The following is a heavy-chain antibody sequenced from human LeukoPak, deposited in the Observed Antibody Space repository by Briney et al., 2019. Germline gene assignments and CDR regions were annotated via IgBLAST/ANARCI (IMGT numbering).Heavy chain of an antibody. CDR1: GFTFSSYE. V-gene: IGHV3-48*03. D-gene: IGHD3-22*01. Sequence: TGGSLRLSCATSGFTFSSYEMNWVRQAPGKGLEWVSYISMSGSTIYYADSVKGRFTMSRDNAKNSLYPQMNSLRAEDTAVYFCARDQVSSSGYLDYFDYWGQGTLVTVSS. CDR2: ISMSGSTI. J-gene: IGHJ4*02. CDR3: ARDQVSSSGYLDYFDY.